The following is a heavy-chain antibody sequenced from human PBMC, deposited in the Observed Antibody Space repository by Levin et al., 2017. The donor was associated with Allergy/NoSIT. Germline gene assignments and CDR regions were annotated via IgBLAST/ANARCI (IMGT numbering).Heavy chain of an antibody. Sequence: GGSLRLSCAASGFTFSSYSMNWVRQAPGKGLEWVSSISSSSSYIYYADSVKGRFTISRDNAKNSLYLQMNSLRAEDTAVYYCARPNPGGGHYWYFDLWGRGTLVTVSS. CDR2: ISSSSSYI. CDR1: GFTFSSYS. D-gene: IGHD1-26*01. J-gene: IGHJ2*01. CDR3: ARPNPGGGHYWYFDL. V-gene: IGHV3-21*01.